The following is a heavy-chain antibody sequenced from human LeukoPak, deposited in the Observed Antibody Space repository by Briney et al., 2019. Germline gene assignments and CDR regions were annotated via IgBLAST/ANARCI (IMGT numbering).Heavy chain of an antibody. V-gene: IGHV3-30*03. Sequence: PGRSLRLSCAASGFTFSNYAMHWVRQAPGKGLEWVAVTSSDLNVKLYADSVKGRFTISRDNSRSTLYLQMSSLRPEDTAIYYCAREGYYGSGSPPSLYFDYWGQGTLVTVSS. CDR1: GFTFSNYA. CDR2: TSSDLNVK. CDR3: AREGYYGSGSPPSLYFDY. D-gene: IGHD3-10*01. J-gene: IGHJ4*02.